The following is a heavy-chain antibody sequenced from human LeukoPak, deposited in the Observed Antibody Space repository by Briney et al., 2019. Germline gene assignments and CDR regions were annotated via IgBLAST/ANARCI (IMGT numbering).Heavy chain of an antibody. CDR1: GYTFTGYY. CDR2: INPNSGGT. CDR3: ARRQNYYDSSAVGYWFDP. V-gene: IGHV1-2*06. D-gene: IGHD3-22*01. Sequence: ASVKVSCKASGYTFTGYYIHWVRQAPGQGLEWMGRINPNSGGTNYAQKFQGRVTMTRDTSISTAYMELSRLRSDDTAVYYCARRQNYYDSSAVGYWFDPWGQGTLVTVSS. J-gene: IGHJ5*02.